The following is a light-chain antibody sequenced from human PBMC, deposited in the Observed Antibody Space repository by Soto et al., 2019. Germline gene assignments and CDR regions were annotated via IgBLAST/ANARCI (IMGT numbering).Light chain of an antibody. V-gene: IGKV3-20*01. CDR2: GAS. CDR1: QSVRTSY. CDR3: QQYGSSLWT. J-gene: IGKJ1*01. Sequence: DIVLTQSPGTLSLSPGETATLSCRASQSVRTSYFAWYQQKPGQAPRLLIYGASSRATGIPDRFSGSGSGKDFTLTIRRLEPEDFAVYYCQQYGSSLWTFGQGTKVEIK.